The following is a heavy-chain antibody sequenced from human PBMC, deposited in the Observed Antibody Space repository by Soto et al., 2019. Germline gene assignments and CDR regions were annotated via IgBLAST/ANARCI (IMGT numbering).Heavy chain of an antibody. J-gene: IGHJ6*02. Sequence: SVKVSCKTSGGTISSYAISWVRQAPGQGLEWMGGIIPIFGTANYAQKFQGRVTITADESTSTAYMELSSLRSEDTAVYYCARVRGDDFWSGYYTHYYYGMDVWGQGTTVTVSS. D-gene: IGHD3-3*01. V-gene: IGHV1-69*13. CDR2: IIPIFGTA. CDR3: ARVRGDDFWSGYYTHYYYGMDV. CDR1: GGTISSYA.